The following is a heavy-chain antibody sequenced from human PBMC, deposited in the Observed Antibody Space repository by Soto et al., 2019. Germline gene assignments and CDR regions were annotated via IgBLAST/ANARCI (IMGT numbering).Heavy chain of an antibody. CDR1: GYTFTSYG. Sequence: QVRLVQSGAEVKKPGASVKVSCKASGYTFTSYGITWVRQAPGQGLEWMGWISAYNGNTNYAQKLQGRVTMTTDTSTSTAYMELRSLRSDDTAVYYCARARVNYYDSSGYPDYWGQGTLVTVSS. CDR2: ISAYNGNT. J-gene: IGHJ4*02. CDR3: ARARVNYYDSSGYPDY. D-gene: IGHD3-22*01. V-gene: IGHV1-18*01.